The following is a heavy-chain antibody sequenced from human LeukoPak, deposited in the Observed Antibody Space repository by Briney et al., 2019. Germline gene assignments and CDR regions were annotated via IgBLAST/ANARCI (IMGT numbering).Heavy chain of an antibody. V-gene: IGHV3-53*01. CDR3: ATDAH. CDR1: GFTVSSNY. Sequence: PGGSLRLSCAASGFTVSSNYISCVRQAPGKGLEWVSLIYSGGSTYYADSVKGRFSISRDNSKNTLFLQMNSLRAEDTAVYYCATDAHWGQGTLVTVSS. CDR2: IYSGGST. J-gene: IGHJ4*02.